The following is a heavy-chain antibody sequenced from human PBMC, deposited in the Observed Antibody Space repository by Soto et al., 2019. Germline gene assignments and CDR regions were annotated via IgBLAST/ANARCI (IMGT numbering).Heavy chain of an antibody. V-gene: IGHV1-69*12. J-gene: IGHJ5*02. CDR1: GGTFSSYA. CDR2: IIPIFDTA. Sequence: VQLVQSGAEVKKPGSSVKVSCEASGGTFSSYAISWVRQAPGQGLEWMGGIIPIFDTANYAQKFQGRVTNTADQTTNTAYLEPSSLRSEDTAVDFWAITWGGTMGGFHPWGQGTLVTVPP. CDR3: AITWGGTMGGFHP. D-gene: IGHD3-10*01.